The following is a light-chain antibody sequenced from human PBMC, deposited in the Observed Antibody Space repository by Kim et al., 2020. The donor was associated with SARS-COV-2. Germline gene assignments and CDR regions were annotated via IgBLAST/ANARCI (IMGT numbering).Light chain of an antibody. CDR1: QTISTY. J-gene: IGKJ1*01. V-gene: IGKV1-39*01. CDR2: AAS. Sequence: DIQMTQSPSSLSASVGDRVTITCRASQTISTYLNSYQQKSGKAPKLLIYAASSLQRGVPSRFSGSGSGTDFTLTISSLQPEDFASYYCQQSFSTPTFGQGTKVDIK. CDR3: QQSFSTPT.